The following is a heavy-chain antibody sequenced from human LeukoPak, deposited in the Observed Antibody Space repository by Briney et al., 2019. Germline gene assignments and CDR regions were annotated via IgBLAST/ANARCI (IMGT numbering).Heavy chain of an antibody. J-gene: IGHJ6*03. Sequence: GGSLRLSCAASGFTFSSYSMNWVRQAPGKGLEWVSSISSSSSYIYSADSVKGRFTISRDNAKNSLYLQMNSLRAEDTAVYYCARDGGYSYGLEYMDVWGKGTTVTVSS. CDR1: GFTFSSYS. V-gene: IGHV3-21*01. CDR3: ARDGGYSYGLEYMDV. CDR2: ISSSSSYI. D-gene: IGHD5-18*01.